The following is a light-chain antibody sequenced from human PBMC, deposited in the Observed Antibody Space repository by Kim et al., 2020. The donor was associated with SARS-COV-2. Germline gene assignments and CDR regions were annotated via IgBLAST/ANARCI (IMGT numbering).Light chain of an antibody. J-gene: IGLJ2*01. CDR2: GKN. V-gene: IGLV3-19*01. CDR3: NSRDKSGDHVV. CDR1: SLRTYY. Sequence: SSELTQDPAVSVALGQTVRITCQGDSLRTYYASWYQQKPGQAPILVIYGKNKRPSGIPDRFSGSSSGNTASLTVTGAQAVDEADYYCNSRDKSGDHVVFGGGTKLTVL.